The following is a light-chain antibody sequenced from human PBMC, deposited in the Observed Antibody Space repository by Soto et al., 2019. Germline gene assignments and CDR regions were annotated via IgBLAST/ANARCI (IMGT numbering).Light chain of an antibody. CDR1: QCISRY. V-gene: IGKV1-39*01. J-gene: IGKJ5*01. Sequence: QMNPSPSSLSASVGDRVTITCRACQCISRYLNWYHQKPGKAPKLLIYAASSLQIGVPSRFSGSGSGTEFTLTMSRPQPEEFATYYCQQSDRTTITFGQGTRLEI. CDR2: AAS. CDR3: QQSDRTTIT.